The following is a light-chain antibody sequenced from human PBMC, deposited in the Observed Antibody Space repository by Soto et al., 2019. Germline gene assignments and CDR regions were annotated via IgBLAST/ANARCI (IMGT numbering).Light chain of an antibody. CDR3: AAWDDSPSGVV. J-gene: IGLJ2*01. V-gene: IGLV1-47*02. Sequence: QSVLTQPPSASGTPGQRVTIFCSGSSSNIGRNSVYWYQQLPGTAPKLLIYSIHQRPSGVPDRFSGSKSGTSASLAISGLRSEDEANYYCAAWDDSPSGVVFGGGTKLTVL. CDR1: SSNIGRNS. CDR2: SIH.